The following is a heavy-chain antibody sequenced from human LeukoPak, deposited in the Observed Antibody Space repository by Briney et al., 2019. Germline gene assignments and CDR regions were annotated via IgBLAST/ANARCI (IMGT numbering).Heavy chain of an antibody. CDR3: ARVEGYCSGGSCYLDP. CDR1: GGTFSSYA. D-gene: IGHD2-15*01. Sequence: AVKVSCKASGGTFSSYAISWVRQAPGQGLEWMGRIIPIFGIANYAQKFQGRVTITADKSTSTAYMELSSLRSEDTAVYYCARVEGYCSGGSCYLDPWGQGTLVTVSS. V-gene: IGHV1-69*04. CDR2: IIPIFGIA. J-gene: IGHJ5*02.